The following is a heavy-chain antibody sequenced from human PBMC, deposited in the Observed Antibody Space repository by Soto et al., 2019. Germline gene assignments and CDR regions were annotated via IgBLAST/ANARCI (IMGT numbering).Heavy chain of an antibody. CDR2: IWYDGSNK. J-gene: IGHJ6*03. V-gene: IGHV3-33*01. D-gene: IGHD3-10*01. CDR1: GFTFSSYG. CDR3: ARADGSGNRYYYYMDV. Sequence: QVQLVESGGGVVQPGRSLRLSCAASGFTFSSYGMHWVRQAPGKGLEWVAAIWYDGSNKYYADSVKGRFTISRDNSKNTLYLQMNSLRAEDTAVYYCARADGSGNRYYYYMDVWGKGTTVTVSS.